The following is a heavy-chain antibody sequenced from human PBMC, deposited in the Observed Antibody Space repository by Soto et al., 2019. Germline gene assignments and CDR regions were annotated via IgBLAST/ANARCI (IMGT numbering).Heavy chain of an antibody. V-gene: IGHV3-11*06. CDR3: ARHTSGWHYYDY. CDR2: ISGSSRYT. D-gene: IGHD6-19*01. J-gene: IGHJ4*02. CDR1: GFNFSDHY. Sequence: GGSLRLSCAASGFNFSDHYMNWIRQAPGKELEWVSYISGSSRYTNFADSVKGRFTISRDNAKNSLYLQMNSLRAEDTAVYYCARHTSGWHYYDYWGQGTPVTVSS.